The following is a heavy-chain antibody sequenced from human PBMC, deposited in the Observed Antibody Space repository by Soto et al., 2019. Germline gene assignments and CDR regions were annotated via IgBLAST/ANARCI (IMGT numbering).Heavy chain of an antibody. CDR2: INSDGSST. Sequence: GGSLRLSCAASGFTFSSYWMHWVRQAPGKGLVWVSRINSDGSSTSYADSVKGRFTISRDNAKNTLYLQMNSLRAEDTAVYYCARDEVQRRGYRSFPPFDYWGQGTLVTVSS. CDR3: ARDEVQRRGYRSFPPFDY. V-gene: IGHV3-74*01. D-gene: IGHD5-18*01. CDR1: GFTFSSYW. J-gene: IGHJ4*02.